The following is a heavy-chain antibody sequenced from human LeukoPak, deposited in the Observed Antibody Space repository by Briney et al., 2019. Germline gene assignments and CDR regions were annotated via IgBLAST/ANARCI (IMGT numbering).Heavy chain of an antibody. CDR1: GGSISSYY. D-gene: IGHD3-10*01. J-gene: IGHJ6*03. CDR2: IYTSGST. CDR3: ARGVKLWFGEYYYYYYMDV. V-gene: IGHV4-4*07. Sequence: SETLSLTCTVSGGSISSYYWSWIRQPAGKGLEWIGRIYTSGSTNYNPSLKSRVTMSVDTSKNQFSLKLSSVTAADTAVYYCARGVKLWFGEYYYYYYMDVWGKGTTVTVFS.